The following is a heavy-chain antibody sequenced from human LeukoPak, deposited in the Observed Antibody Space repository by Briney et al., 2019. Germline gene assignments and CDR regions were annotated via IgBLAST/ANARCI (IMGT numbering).Heavy chain of an antibody. CDR2: ISSSSSYI. CDR3: ARDADSYGEYYFDY. Sequence: GGSLRLSCAASGFTFSSHSMNWVRQAPGKGLEWVSSISSSSSYIYYADSVKGRFTISRDNAKNPLYLQMNSLRAEDTAVYYCARDADSYGEYYFDYRGQGTLVTVSS. J-gene: IGHJ4*02. D-gene: IGHD5-18*01. V-gene: IGHV3-21*01. CDR1: GFTFSSHS.